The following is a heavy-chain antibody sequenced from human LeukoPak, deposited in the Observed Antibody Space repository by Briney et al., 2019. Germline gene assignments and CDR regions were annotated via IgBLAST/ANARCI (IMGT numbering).Heavy chain of an antibody. D-gene: IGHD4-17*01. CDR2: IYSGGTT. CDR3: ARQSSATTTFDS. V-gene: IGHV3-66*04. Sequence: GGSLRLSCVASGFTVGASYMNWVRQAPGKGLEWVTAIYSGGTTYYADSVKGRFTISRDNSQNTVYLQMDSLRVEDTAVYFCARQSSATTTFDSWGQGTLVTVSS. J-gene: IGHJ4*02. CDR1: GFTVGASY.